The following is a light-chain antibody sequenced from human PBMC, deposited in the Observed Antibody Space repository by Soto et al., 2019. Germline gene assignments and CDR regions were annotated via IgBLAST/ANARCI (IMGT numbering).Light chain of an antibody. CDR1: QSVSSN. CDR2: GAS. V-gene: IGKV3-15*01. J-gene: IGKJ3*01. CDR3: QQYNNWPFT. Sequence: EIVITQSPATLSVSPGERATLSCRASQSVSSNLAWYQQKPGQAPRLLIYGASTRATGIPARFSGSGSGTEFTLTISILQSEDFAVYYCQQYNNWPFTFGPGTKVDIK.